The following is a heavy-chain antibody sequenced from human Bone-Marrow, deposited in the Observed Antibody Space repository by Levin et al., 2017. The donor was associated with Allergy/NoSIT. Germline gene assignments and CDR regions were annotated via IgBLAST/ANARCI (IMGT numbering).Heavy chain of an antibody. CDR2: INPNSGGT. CDR1: GYTFTGYY. CDR3: AREREGISAAGTRYFQH. J-gene: IGHJ1*01. V-gene: IGHV1-2*02. D-gene: IGHD6-13*01. Sequence: VASVKVSCKASGYTFTGYYMHWVRQAPGQGLEWMGWINPNSGGTNYAQKFQGRVTMTRDTSISTAYMELSRLRSDDTAVYYCAREREGISAAGTRYFQHWGQGTLVTVSS.